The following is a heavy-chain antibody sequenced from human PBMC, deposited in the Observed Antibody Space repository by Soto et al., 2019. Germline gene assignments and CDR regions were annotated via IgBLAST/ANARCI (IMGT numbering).Heavy chain of an antibody. V-gene: IGHV1-3*01. Sequence: GASVKVSCKASGYTFTSYAMHWVRQAPGQRLGWMGWINAGNGNTKYSQKFQGRVTITRDTSASTAYMELSSLRSEDTAVFYCTKTTYYYGSGSYYRWFDPWGHGTLVTVSS. CDR1: GYTFTSYA. CDR2: INAGNGNT. D-gene: IGHD3-10*01. J-gene: IGHJ5*02. CDR3: TKTTYYYGSGSYYRWFDP.